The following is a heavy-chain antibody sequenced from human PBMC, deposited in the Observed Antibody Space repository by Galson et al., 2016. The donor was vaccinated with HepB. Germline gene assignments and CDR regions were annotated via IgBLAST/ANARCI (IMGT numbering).Heavy chain of an antibody. CDR2: ISDRGVST. Sequence: SLRLSCAGSGLTFSSYPMTWVRQAPGKGLEWVSAISDRGVSTYYADSVKGRFTISRDNSKNTPYLQMNSLRAEDTAVYYCARHRGWYGDGFFDYWGQGTLVTVSP. D-gene: IGHD6-19*01. V-gene: IGHV3-23*01. CDR1: GLTFSSYP. J-gene: IGHJ4*02. CDR3: ARHRGWYGDGFFDY.